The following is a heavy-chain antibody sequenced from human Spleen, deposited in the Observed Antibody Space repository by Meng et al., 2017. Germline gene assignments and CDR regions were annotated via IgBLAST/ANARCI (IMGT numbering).Heavy chain of an antibody. CDR1: GGSFSGYY. Sequence: QGRLRQWGAGLLKRSETLSLTCAVYGGSFSGYYWSWIRQPPGKGLEWIGEINHSGSTNYNPSLKSRVTISVDTSKNQFSLKLSSVTAADTAVYYCARGRWLRILDYWGQGTLVTVSS. J-gene: IGHJ4*02. V-gene: IGHV4-34*01. CDR3: ARGRWLRILDY. CDR2: INHSGST. D-gene: IGHD5-12*01.